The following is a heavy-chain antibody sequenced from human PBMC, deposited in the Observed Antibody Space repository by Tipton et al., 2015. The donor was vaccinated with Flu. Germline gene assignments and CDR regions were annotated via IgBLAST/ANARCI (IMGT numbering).Heavy chain of an antibody. D-gene: IGHD6-19*01. CDR1: GGSISSSSYY. Sequence: TLSLTCTVSGGSISSSSYYWGWIRQPPGKGLEWIGSIYYSGSTYYNPSLKSRVTISVDTSKNQFSLKLSSVTAADTAVYYCARFLAVPYRPRFDYWGQGTLVTVSS. CDR2: IYYSGST. CDR3: ARFLAVPYRPRFDY. V-gene: IGHV4-39*07. J-gene: IGHJ4*02.